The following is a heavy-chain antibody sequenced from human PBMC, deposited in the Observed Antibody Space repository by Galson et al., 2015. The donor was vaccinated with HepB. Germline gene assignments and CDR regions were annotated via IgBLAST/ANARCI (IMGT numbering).Heavy chain of an antibody. CDR3: RAVKILDL. V-gene: IGHV3-30-3*01. CDR2: ISGETNYT. D-gene: IGHD4-17*01. CDR1: GFTFSTYT. J-gene: IGHJ5*02. Sequence: SLRLSCATSGFTFSTYTLHWVRQSPTKGLEWVAVISGETNYTFYAASVKGRFTISRDNFRNMFFLQMDRLRPEDTAVYYCRAVKILDLWGQGTLVTVSS.